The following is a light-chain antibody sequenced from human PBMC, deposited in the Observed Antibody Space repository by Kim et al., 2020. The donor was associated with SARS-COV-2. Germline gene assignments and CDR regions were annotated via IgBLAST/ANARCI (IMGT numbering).Light chain of an antibody. J-gene: IGLJ3*02. CDR3: LLSYNGGRV. CDR2: DTS. CDR1: TGGVTSAHY. Sequence: QAVVTQEPSLTVSPGGTVTLTCDCRTGGVTSAHYPHWFQQRPDQAPRTLIYDTSIKHSWTPARFSGSLLGGNAALTLSGAQPEDEAVYYCLLSYNGGRVFGGGTQLTVL. V-gene: IGLV7-46*01.